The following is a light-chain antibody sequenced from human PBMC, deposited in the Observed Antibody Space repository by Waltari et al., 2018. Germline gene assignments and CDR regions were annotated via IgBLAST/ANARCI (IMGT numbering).Light chain of an antibody. CDR1: QTISRF. V-gene: IGKV1-39*01. CDR2: AAS. Sequence: DIQMTQSPSYLSASVGDSVTITCRASQTISRFLNWYQQKPGKAPNLLIYAASTLQSGVPSRFSGSGSGTDFTLTISSLHPEDFATYYCQQTYNAPLTFGGGTEVEIK. J-gene: IGKJ4*01. CDR3: QQTYNAPLT.